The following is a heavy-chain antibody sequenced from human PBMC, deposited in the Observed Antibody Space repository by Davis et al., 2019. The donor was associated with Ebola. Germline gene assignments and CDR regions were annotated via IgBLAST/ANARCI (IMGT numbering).Heavy chain of an antibody. CDR3: ARVSGWRFDSSSWWYYYYGMDV. J-gene: IGHJ6*02. V-gene: IGHV1-18*01. CDR2: ISAYNGNT. Sequence: ASVKVSCKASGFTFTSYGISWVRQAPGQGPEWMGWISAYNGNTNYAQKLQGRVTMTTDTSTSTAYMELRSLRSDDTAVYYCARVSGWRFDSSSWWYYYYGMDVWGQGTTVTVSS. D-gene: IGHD6-13*01. CDR1: GFTFTSYG.